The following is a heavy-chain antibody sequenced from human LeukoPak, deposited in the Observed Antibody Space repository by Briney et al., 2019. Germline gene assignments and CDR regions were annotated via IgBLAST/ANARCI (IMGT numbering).Heavy chain of an antibody. CDR2: ISSGASTI. CDR3: ARDKTDYDYVWGSYRPMDY. V-gene: IGHV3-48*03. CDR1: GFTYSSYE. D-gene: IGHD3-16*02. J-gene: IGHJ4*02. Sequence: GGSLRLSCAASGFTYSSYEMNWIRQAPGKGLEWVSFISSGASTIYYADSVKGRFTISRDNAKNSLYLQMNSLRAEDTAVYYCARDKTDYDYVWGSYRPMDYWGQGTLVTVSS.